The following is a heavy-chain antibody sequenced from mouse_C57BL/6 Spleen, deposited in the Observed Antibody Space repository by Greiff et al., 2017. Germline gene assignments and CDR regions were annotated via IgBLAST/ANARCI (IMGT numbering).Heavy chain of an antibody. CDR3: ARLTGTLYWYFDV. CDR1: GFTFSDYG. J-gene: IGHJ1*03. V-gene: IGHV5-17*01. Sequence: EVMLVESGGGLVKPGGSLKLSCAASGFTFSDYGMHWVRPAPEKGLEWVAYISSGSSTIYYADTVKGRFTISRDNAKNTLFLQMTSLRSEDTAMYYCARLTGTLYWYFDVWGTGTTVTVSS. D-gene: IGHD4-1*01. CDR2: ISSGSSTI.